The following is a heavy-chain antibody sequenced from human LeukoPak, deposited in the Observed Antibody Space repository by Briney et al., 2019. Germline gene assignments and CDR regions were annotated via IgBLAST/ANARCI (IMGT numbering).Heavy chain of an antibody. V-gene: IGHV1-18*01. J-gene: IGHJ4*02. Sequence: ASVKVSCKASGYTFTSYGISWVRQAPGQGLEWMGWISAYNGNTNYAQKLQGRVTMTTDTSTSTAYMELRSLRSDDTAVYYCARDRVYISAAWELLVLEAPFDYWGQGALVTVSS. CDR1: GYTFTSYG. CDR2: ISAYNGNT. CDR3: ARDRVYISAAWELLVLEAPFDY. D-gene: IGHD1-26*01.